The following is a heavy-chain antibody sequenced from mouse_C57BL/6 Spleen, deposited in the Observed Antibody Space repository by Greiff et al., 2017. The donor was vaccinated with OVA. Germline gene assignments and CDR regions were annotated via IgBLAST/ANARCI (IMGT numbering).Heavy chain of an antibody. V-gene: IGHV1-26*01. CDR2: INPNNGGT. J-gene: IGHJ2*01. CDR1: GYTFTDYY. D-gene: IGHD2-4*01. Sequence: VQLQQSGPELVKPGASVKISCKASGYTFTDYYMNWVKQSHGKSLEWIGDINPNNGGTSYNQKFKGKATLTVDKSSSTAYMELRSLTSEDSAVYYCARYYYDYAHSYYFDYWGQGTTLTVSS. CDR3: ARYYYDYAHSYYFDY.